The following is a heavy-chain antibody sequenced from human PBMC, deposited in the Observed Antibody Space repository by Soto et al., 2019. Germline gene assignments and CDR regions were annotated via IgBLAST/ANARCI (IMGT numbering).Heavy chain of an antibody. D-gene: IGHD3-3*01. Sequence: QVQLVQSGAEVKKPGASVKLSCKASGYAFTASYIHWLRQAPGQGLEWMGRINPSGGVADYSEKLEGRVTMTRDTSTNTVYMELRSLTSEDTAFYYCARDQGYNSPFDYWGQGTLVTVSS. CDR3: ARDQGYNSPFDY. CDR1: GYAFTASY. V-gene: IGHV1-46*04. J-gene: IGHJ4*02. CDR2: INPSGGVA.